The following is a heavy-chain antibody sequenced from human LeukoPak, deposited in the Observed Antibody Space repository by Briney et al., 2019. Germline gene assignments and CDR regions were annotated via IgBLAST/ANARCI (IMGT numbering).Heavy chain of an antibody. J-gene: IGHJ4*02. CDR1: GGSISSSNYC. V-gene: IGHV4-31*03. CDR3: ARAKKTSGWSLGY. Sequence: PSQTLSLTCTVSGGSISSSNYCWSWIRQHPGKGLEWIGCISYSGSTYNNPSLKSRVTISVDTSKNQFSLKLSSVTAADTAVYYCARAKKTSGWSLGYWGQGTLVTVSS. D-gene: IGHD6-19*01. CDR2: ISYSGST.